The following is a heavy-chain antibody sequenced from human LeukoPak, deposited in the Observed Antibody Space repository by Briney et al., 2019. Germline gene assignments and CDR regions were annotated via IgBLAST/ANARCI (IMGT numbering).Heavy chain of an antibody. J-gene: IGHJ3*02. V-gene: IGHV3-9*01. CDR1: GFTFDDYA. CDR2: ISWNSGSI. Sequence: GGSLRLSCAASGFTFDDYAMHWVRQAPGKGLEWVSGISWNSGSIDYADSVKGRFTISRDNAKNSLYLQMNSLRAEDTAVYYCARDVTMARAFDICGQGTMVTVSS. D-gene: IGHD3-10*01. CDR3: ARDVTMARAFDI.